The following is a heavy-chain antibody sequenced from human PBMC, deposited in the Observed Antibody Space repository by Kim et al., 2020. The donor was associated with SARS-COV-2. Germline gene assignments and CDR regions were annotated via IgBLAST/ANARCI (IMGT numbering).Heavy chain of an antibody. V-gene: IGHV4-59*08. J-gene: IGHJ3*02. CDR2: IYYTGTT. Sequence: SETLSLTCTVSGGSISSYYWTWIRQPPGKGLQWIGNIYYTGTTDYNPSLKSRVSMSIDRSGDRFSLSLTSLTAADTALYFCGRRRSVAYAFDMWG. CDR1: GGSISSYY. CDR3: GRRRSVAYAFDM.